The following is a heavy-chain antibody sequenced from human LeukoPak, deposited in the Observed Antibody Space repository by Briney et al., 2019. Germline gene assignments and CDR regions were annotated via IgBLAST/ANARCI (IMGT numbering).Heavy chain of an antibody. Sequence: GGSLRLSCADSGVTFSRYWMHWVRQTPGKGLGWVSCISADGSVTRYADSVKGRFTISRDNTKSTLYLQMHSLRAEDTAVYYCATAGGDGSRMGFDPWGQGTLVTVSS. CDR3: ATAGGDGSRMGFDP. V-gene: IGHV3-74*01. CDR1: GVTFSRYW. J-gene: IGHJ5*02. D-gene: IGHD2-15*01. CDR2: ISADGSVT.